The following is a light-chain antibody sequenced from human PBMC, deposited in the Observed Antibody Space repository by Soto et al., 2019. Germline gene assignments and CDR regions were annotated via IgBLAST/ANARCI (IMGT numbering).Light chain of an antibody. J-gene: IGKJ1*01. Sequence: EIVLTQSPATLSLSPGERAALSCGASQSVSSNYLAWYQQKPGLAPRLLIYDASRRATGIPDRFSGSGSGTDFILSISRMEPEDLAVYYCQQYGSSPWSFGQGTKVDIK. CDR1: QSVSSNY. CDR3: QQYGSSPWS. CDR2: DAS. V-gene: IGKV3D-20*01.